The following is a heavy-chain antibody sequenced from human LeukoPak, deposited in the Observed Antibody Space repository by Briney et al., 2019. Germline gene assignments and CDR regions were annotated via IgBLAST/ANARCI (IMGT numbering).Heavy chain of an antibody. D-gene: IGHD2-21*02. CDR2: IWYDGSKK. Sequence: GRSLRLSCAASGFPFSSYGMHWVRQAPGKGLEWVGVIWYDGSKKYYGDSVKGRFTTSRDNSKHTLYLQMNSLRAEDTAVYYCARIYCGGDCLDAAPLSDAFDIWGQGTMVTVSS. CDR1: GFPFSSYG. V-gene: IGHV3-33*01. J-gene: IGHJ3*02. CDR3: ARIYCGGDCLDAAPLSDAFDI.